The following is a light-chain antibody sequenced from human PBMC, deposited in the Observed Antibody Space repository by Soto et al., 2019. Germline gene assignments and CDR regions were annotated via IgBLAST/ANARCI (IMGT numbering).Light chain of an antibody. CDR1: QSIGSG. J-gene: IGKJ1*01. CDR2: DVS. Sequence: GDRVTITCRASQSIGSGLAWYQQKPGTAPKLLIHDVSSLESGVPSRFSGSGSGTEFTLTISSLQPDDSATYYCQQSNSFWTFGQGTKVDIK. V-gene: IGKV1-5*01. CDR3: QQSNSFWT.